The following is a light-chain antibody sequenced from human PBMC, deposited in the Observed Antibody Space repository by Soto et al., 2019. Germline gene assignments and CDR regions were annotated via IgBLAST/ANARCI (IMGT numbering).Light chain of an antibody. Sequence: VLSQSPCRVSLSTGESPTLSSDASQSVPSTYFAWYQQKHGQPPRPLIYGASTRATGIPARFSGSGSGTEFTLTISSLQSEDIATYYCQQYDNLPLTFGGGTKVDI. J-gene: IGKJ4*01. CDR1: QSVPSTY. V-gene: IGKV3-20*01. CDR2: GAS. CDR3: QQYDNLPLT.